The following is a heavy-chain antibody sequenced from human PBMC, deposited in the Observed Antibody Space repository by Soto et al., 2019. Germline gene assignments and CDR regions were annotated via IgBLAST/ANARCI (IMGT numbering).Heavy chain of an antibody. D-gene: IGHD6-13*01. Sequence: QVQLQESGPGLVKPSQTLSLTCTVSGGSISSGDYYWSWIRQPPGKGLEWIGYIYYSGSTYYNPSLKSRVTRSVDTSKNQFSLKLSSVTAADTAVYYCARETIAAAGTVDYWGQGTLVTVSS. CDR2: IYYSGST. J-gene: IGHJ4*02. CDR3: ARETIAAAGTVDY. CDR1: GGSISSGDYY. V-gene: IGHV4-30-4*01.